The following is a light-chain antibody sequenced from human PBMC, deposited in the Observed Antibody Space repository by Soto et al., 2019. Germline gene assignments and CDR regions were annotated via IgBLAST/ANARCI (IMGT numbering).Light chain of an antibody. V-gene: IGKV3-11*01. CDR1: QSVSSS. J-gene: IGKJ3*01. CDR2: DAS. CDR3: QQRSNWPPIT. Sequence: EIVLTQSPATLSLSPGERATLSCRASQSVSSSLAWYQQKPGQAPRLLIYDASTRATGIPARFSGSGSGTDFTLTISSLEPEGFAVYYCQQRSNWPPITFGPGTKVDIK.